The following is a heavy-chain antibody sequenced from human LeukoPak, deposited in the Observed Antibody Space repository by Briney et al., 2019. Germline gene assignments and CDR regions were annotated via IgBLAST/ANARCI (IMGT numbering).Heavy chain of an antibody. CDR1: GFTFSSYA. D-gene: IGHD4-23*01. V-gene: IGHV3-23*01. CDR3: AKRYGGNPSFDY. J-gene: IGHJ4*02. Sequence: GGSLRLSCAASGFTFSSYAMSWVRQAQGKVLEWVSAISGSGGSTYYADSVKGRFTISRDNSKNTLYLQMNSLRPEDTAVYYCAKRYGGNPSFDYWGQGTLVTVPS. CDR2: ISGSGGST.